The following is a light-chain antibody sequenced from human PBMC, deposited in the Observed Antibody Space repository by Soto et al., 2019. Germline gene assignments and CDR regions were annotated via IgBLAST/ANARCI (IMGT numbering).Light chain of an antibody. Sequence: QSALTQPPSASGSPGQSVTISCTGASSDVGGYSYVSWYQQHPGKAPKLMIYEVSKRPSGVPDRFSGSKSGNTASLTVSGLQAEDEADYYCCSYPGSHTWVFGGGTKLTVL. CDR2: EVS. V-gene: IGLV2-8*01. J-gene: IGLJ3*02. CDR1: SSDVGGYSY. CDR3: CSYPGSHTWV.